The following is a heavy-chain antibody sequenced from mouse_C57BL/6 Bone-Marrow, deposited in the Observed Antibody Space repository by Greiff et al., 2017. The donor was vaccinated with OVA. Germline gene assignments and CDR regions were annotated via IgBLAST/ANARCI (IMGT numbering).Heavy chain of an antibody. CDR2: ISYDGSN. CDR1: GYSITSGYY. Sequence: EVQRVESGPGLVKPSQSLSLTCSVTGYSITSGYYWNWIRQFPGNKLEWMCYISYDGSNNYNPSLKNRISITRDTSKNQFFLKLNSVTTEDTATYHCARLTGYWYFDVWGTGTTVTVSS. V-gene: IGHV3-6*01. CDR3: ARLTGYWYFDV. D-gene: IGHD4-1*01. J-gene: IGHJ1*03.